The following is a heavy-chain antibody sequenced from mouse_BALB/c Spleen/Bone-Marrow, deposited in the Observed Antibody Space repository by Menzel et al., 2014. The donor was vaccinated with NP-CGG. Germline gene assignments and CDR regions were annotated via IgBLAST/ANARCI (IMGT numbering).Heavy chain of an antibody. CDR3: VRGNYGNYVDYFDF. Sequence: EVKLVESGGGLVQPGGPLKLSCAASGFTFSNYGMSWVRQTPDKRLELVATINSDGGSTYYPDSVKGRFTIYRDTAKNTLYLQMSSLKSEETAMYYCVRGNYGNYVDYFDFWGQGTTLTVSS. V-gene: IGHV5-6-3*01. J-gene: IGHJ2*01. CDR1: GFTFSNYG. CDR2: INSDGGST. D-gene: IGHD2-1*01.